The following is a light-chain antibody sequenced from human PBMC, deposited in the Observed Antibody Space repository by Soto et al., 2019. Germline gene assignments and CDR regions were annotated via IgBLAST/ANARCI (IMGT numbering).Light chain of an antibody. CDR3: QSYDTRLSGSGV. CDR1: SSNLEAGYD. Sequence: QLVLTQPPSVSGAPGQRVTISCTGSSSNLEAGYDVHWYQQLPGTAPKLLIYGNSNRPSGVPDRFSGSKSGTSASLAITGLQAEDEADYYCQSYDTRLSGSGVFGGGTKLTVL. J-gene: IGLJ3*02. V-gene: IGLV1-40*01. CDR2: GNS.